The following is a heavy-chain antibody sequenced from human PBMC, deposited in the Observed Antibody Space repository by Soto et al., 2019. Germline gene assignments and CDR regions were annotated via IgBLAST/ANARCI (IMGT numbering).Heavy chain of an antibody. D-gene: IGHD3-22*01. Sequence: GGSLRLSCAASGFTFSSYAMHWVRQAPGKGLEWVAVISYDGSNKYYADSVKGRFTISRDNSKNTLYLQMNSLRAEDTAVYYCGRGFRGEYYDGRGSFFFDYGGQGTLVPVPS. CDR1: GFTFSSYA. CDR2: ISYDGSNK. J-gene: IGHJ4*02. V-gene: IGHV3-30-3*01. CDR3: GRGFRGEYYDGRGSFFFDY.